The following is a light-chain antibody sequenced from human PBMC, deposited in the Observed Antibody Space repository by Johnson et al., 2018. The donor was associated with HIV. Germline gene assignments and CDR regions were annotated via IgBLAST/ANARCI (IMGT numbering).Light chain of an antibody. CDR1: SSNIGNNY. J-gene: IGLJ1*01. CDR3: GTWDSSLSVYV. V-gene: IGLV1-51*01. Sequence: QSVLTQPPSVSAAPGQKVTISCSGSSSNIGNNYVSWYQQLPGTAPKLLIYDNNKRPSGIPDRFSGSKSGTSATLGISGLQTGDEADYYCGTWDSSLSVYVFATGTKFTVL. CDR2: DNN.